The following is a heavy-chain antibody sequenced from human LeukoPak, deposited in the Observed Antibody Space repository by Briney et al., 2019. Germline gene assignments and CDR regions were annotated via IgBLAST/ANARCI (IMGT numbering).Heavy chain of an antibody. CDR2: TNPNSGGT. D-gene: IGHD1-20*01. CDR3: ARDRVSITGTMREFDY. J-gene: IGHJ4*02. V-gene: IGHV1-2*02. CDR1: GYTFTGYY. Sequence: GASVKVSCKASGYTFTGYYMHWVRQAPGQGLEWMGWTNPNSGGTNYAQKFQGRVTMTRDTSISTAYMELSRLRSDDTAVYYCARDRVSITGTMREFDYWGQGTLVTVSS.